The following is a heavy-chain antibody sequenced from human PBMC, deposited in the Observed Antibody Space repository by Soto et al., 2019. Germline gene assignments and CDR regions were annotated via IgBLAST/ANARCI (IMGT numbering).Heavy chain of an antibody. CDR3: AGPRKPAMVFES. Sequence: QAQLQESGPGLVKPSETLSLTCTVSGDSINSDYWSWIRQPTGKGLEWIGYIYYNGGSNYNPSLNSRVTISIATSTTQLSLKLRSLTAAASAVYHCAGPRKPAMVFESWGPGTLVAVSS. D-gene: IGHD5-18*01. J-gene: IGHJ4*02. CDR1: GDSINSDY. CDR2: IYYNGGS. V-gene: IGHV4-59*08.